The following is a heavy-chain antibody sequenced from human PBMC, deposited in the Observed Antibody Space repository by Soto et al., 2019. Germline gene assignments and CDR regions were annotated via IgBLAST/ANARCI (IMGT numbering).Heavy chain of an antibody. CDR1: GGSFSGYY. CDR2: INHSGST. CDR3: ARGNIVVVPAAPNTVWFDP. D-gene: IGHD2-2*01. Sequence: QVQLQQWGAGLLKPSETLSLTCAVYGGSFSGYYWSWIRQPPGKGLEWIGEINHSGSTNYNPSLKSRVTISVNSSKNQCPLKLSSVTAAATAGYYCARGNIVVVPAAPNTVWFDPWGQGTLVIVSS. V-gene: IGHV4-34*01. J-gene: IGHJ5*02.